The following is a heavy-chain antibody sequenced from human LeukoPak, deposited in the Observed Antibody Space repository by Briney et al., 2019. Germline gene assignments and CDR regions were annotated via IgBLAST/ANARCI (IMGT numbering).Heavy chain of an antibody. V-gene: IGHV3-30*18. CDR1: GLAFSEYG. J-gene: IGHJ4*02. D-gene: IGHD6-19*01. Sequence: PGRSLRLSCTASGLAFSEYGMHWVRQAPGKGLEWVAVISYDGSNKYHLDSVKGRFTISRDNSKDTLYLQMDSLRPEDTAAYYCAKDSDRGGWYPDHWGQGTLVTVSS. CDR2: ISYDGSNK. CDR3: AKDSDRGGWYPDH.